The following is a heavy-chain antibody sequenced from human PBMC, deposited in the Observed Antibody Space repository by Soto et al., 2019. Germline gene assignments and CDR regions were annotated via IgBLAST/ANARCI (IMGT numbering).Heavy chain of an antibody. CDR2: VYQSGTT. D-gene: IGHD3-10*01. J-gene: IGHJ4*02. CDR1: GASISTSSDF. CDR3: ARQPESTSYFDY. V-gene: IGHV4-39*01. Sequence: PSETLSLTCSVSGASISTSSDFWGWIRQAPGKGLEWIGNVYQSGTTRLNPSLKSRVSIFVDRSKNQFSLELNSATAADRAVYYCARQPESTSYFDYGGQGILVTV.